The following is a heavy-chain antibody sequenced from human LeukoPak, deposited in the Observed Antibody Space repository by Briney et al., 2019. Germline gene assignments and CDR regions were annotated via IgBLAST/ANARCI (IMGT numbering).Heavy chain of an antibody. CDR3: ARDRYGSGSLVDY. Sequence: ASVKVSCKPSGLTFSDYYMHWVRQAPGQGLEWMGWLNPKTGGTNYAQKFQGRVTMTRDTSITTAYMELSRLTSDDSALYYCARDRYGSGSLVDYWGQGTLVTVSS. CDR2: LNPKTGGT. J-gene: IGHJ4*02. CDR1: GLTFSDYY. V-gene: IGHV1-2*02. D-gene: IGHD3-10*01.